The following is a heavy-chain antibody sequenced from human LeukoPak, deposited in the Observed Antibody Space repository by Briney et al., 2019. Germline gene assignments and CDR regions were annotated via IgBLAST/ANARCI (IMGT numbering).Heavy chain of an antibody. D-gene: IGHD3-10*01. CDR2: IVVGSGNT. CDR3: ARDYGIITMVRGVIIGVSYFDY. J-gene: IGHJ4*02. CDR1: GFTFTSSA. Sequence: GASVKVSCKASGFTFTSSAVQWVRQARGQRLEWIGWIVVGSGNTNYAQKFQERVTITRDMSTSTAYMELSSLRSEDTAVYYCARDYGIITMVRGVIIGVSYFDYWGQGTLVTVSS. V-gene: IGHV1-58*01.